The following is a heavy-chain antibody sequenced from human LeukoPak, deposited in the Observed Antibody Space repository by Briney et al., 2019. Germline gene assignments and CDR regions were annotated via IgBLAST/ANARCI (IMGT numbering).Heavy chain of an antibody. V-gene: IGHV3-48*03. D-gene: IGHD2-15*01. J-gene: IGHJ6*02. CDR2: ISSSGDTM. CDR1: GFTFSSYE. CDR3: ARALVVYYYMDV. Sequence: GGSLRLSCAASGFTFSSYEMNWVRQAPGKGLEWASYISSSGDTMYYADSVRGRFTISRDNAKNSLYLQMNGLRAEDTAVYYCARALVVYYYMDVWGQGTTVTVSS.